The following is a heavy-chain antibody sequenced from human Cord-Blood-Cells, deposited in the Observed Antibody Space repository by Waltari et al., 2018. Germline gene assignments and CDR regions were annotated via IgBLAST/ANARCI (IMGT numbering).Heavy chain of an antibody. CDR3: ATSPPLTLHQNYGMDV. V-gene: IGHV1-24*01. CDR1: GYTLTELS. Sequence: QVQLVQSGAEVKKPGASVKVSCKVSGYTLTELSMPWVRPAPGKGLEWMGGFDPEDGETIYAQKFQGRVTMTEDTSTDTAYMELSSLRSEDTAVYYCATSPPLTLHQNYGMDVWGQGTTVTVSS. CDR2: FDPEDGET. J-gene: IGHJ6*02. D-gene: IGHD3-9*01.